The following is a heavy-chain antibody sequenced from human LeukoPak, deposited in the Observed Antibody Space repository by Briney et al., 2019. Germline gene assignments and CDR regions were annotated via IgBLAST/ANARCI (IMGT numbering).Heavy chain of an antibody. D-gene: IGHD3-9*01. Sequence: PGGSVRLSCAVSGFIFSSNWMRWVRQAPGKGLEWVANIKQDGSKRYCVDSVKGRFTISRDNAKNSLYLQMNSMRAEDTAVYYCARVLRYFDWLTDYFDYWGQGTLVTVSS. V-gene: IGHV3-7*01. J-gene: IGHJ4*02. CDR3: ARVLRYFDWLTDYFDY. CDR1: GFIFSSNW. CDR2: IKQDGSKR.